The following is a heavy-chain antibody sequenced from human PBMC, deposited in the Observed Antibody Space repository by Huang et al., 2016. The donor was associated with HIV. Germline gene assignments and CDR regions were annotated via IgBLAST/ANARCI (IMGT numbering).Heavy chain of an antibody. J-gene: IGHJ5*02. CDR3: AVGGRTASYFHFDP. V-gene: IGHV3-74*01. D-gene: IGHD3-9*01. Sequence: EVRFQESGGGQVQPGGSLKLSCVASGFTFLDFWMHWARQVPGEGGVLVARINCDWTYIDYADSVRGRFVVSRNNARDILSLEMSSLRPEDTGVYFCAVGGRTASYFHFDPRGQGIPVIV. CDR2: INCDWTYI. CDR1: GFTFLDFW.